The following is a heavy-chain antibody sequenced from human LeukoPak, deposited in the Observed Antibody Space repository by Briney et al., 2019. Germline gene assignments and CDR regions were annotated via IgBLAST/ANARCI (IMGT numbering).Heavy chain of an antibody. J-gene: IGHJ6*04. CDR1: GFTFSGYW. CDR3: ARKAYGLDV. V-gene: IGHV3-7*03. Sequence: GGSLRLSCAASGFTFSGYWMTWVRQAPGKGLEWVARINEDGTEKYYMDSVKGRFTISRDNGKNSLYLQMNSLRAEDTAVYYCARKAYGLDVWGKGTTVTVSS. CDR2: INEDGTEK.